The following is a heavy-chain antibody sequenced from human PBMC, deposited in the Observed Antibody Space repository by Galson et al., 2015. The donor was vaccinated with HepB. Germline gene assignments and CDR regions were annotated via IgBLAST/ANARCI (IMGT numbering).Heavy chain of an antibody. J-gene: IGHJ6*02. CDR2: ISSSSSYT. CDR3: ARDKAAAGLYYYYYYGMDV. CDR1: GFTFSDYY. D-gene: IGHD6-13*01. Sequence: SLRLSCAASGFTFSDYYMSWIRQAPGKGLEWVSYISSSSSYTNYADSVKGRFTISRDNAKNSLYLQMNSLRAEDTAVYYCARDKAAAGLYYYYYYGMDVWGQGTTVTVSS. V-gene: IGHV3-11*06.